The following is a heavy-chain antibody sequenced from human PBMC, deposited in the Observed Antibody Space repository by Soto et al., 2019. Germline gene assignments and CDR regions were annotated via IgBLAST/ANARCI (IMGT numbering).Heavy chain of an antibody. CDR3: ARVWRAPYDSSGYYYYY. CDR2: ISSSGST. J-gene: IGHJ4*02. CDR1: GCSISSGGYY. D-gene: IGHD3-22*01. Sequence: QVQLQESGTGLVKPSQTLSLTCTVSGCSISSGGYYWSWIRQHPGKGLEGIGYISSSGSTYYNPSLKSRVTISVDTSKNQFSLKLSSVTAADTAVYYCARVWRAPYDSSGYYYYYWGQGTLVTVSS. V-gene: IGHV4-31*03.